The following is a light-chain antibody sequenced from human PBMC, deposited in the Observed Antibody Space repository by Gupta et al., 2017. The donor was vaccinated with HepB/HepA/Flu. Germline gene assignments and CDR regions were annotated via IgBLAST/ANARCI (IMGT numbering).Light chain of an antibody. Sequence: EIVLTQSPATLSLSPGERATLSCRASQSVATYVAWYQKNPGQAPRLLIYDASNRAPGIPARFSGSGSGTDFSLTISSLEPEDFTVYYCQQRSSWPTFGQGTKLEI. CDR2: DAS. J-gene: IGKJ2*01. V-gene: IGKV3-11*01. CDR1: QSVATY. CDR3: QQRSSWPT.